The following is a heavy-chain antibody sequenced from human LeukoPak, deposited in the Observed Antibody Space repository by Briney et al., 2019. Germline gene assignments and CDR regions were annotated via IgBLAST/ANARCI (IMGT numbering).Heavy chain of an antibody. V-gene: IGHV4-4*07. J-gene: IGHJ4*02. CDR1: GGSISSYY. D-gene: IGHD2-2*01. CDR3: ARAWGSKRYCSSTSCTYYFDY. CDR2: IYTSGST. Sequence: KPSETLSLTCTVSGGSISSYYWSWIRQPAGKGLEWIGRIYTSGSTNYNPSLKSRVTMSVDTSKNQFSLKLSSVTAADTAVYYCARAWGSKRYCSSTSCTYYFDYWGQGTLVTVSS.